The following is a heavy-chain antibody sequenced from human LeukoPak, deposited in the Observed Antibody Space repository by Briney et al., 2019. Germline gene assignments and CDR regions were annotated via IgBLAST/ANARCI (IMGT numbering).Heavy chain of an antibody. Sequence: GGSLRLSCAASGFTFSSYSMNWVRQAPGKGLEWVSHISSSSSTIYYADSVKGRFTISRDNAKNSLYLQMNSLRAEDTALYHCARVLRLERPYYYYYMDVWGKGTTVTISS. V-gene: IGHV3-48*04. CDR1: GFTFSSYS. CDR2: ISSSSSTI. J-gene: IGHJ6*03. CDR3: ARVLRLERPYYYYYMDV. D-gene: IGHD1-1*01.